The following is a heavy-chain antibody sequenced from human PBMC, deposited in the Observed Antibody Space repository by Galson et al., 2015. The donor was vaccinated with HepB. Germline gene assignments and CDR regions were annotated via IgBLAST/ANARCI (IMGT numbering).Heavy chain of an antibody. CDR2: IYSGGST. CDR3: TRESVEWFGYGGDSYPGYYDYAMDV. V-gene: IGHV3-53*04. J-gene: IGHJ6*02. D-gene: IGHD2-21*02. CDR1: GFSVSSNY. Sequence: SLRLSCAASGFSVSSNYMSWVRQAPGKGLEWVSVIYSGGSTYYADSVKGRFTISRHDSKNTLYLQMNSLRAEDTALYYCTRESVEWFGYGGDSYPGYYDYAMDVWGQGTTVTVSS.